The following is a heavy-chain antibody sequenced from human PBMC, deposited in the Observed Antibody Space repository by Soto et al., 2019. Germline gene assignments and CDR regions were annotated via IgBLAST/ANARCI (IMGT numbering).Heavy chain of an antibody. CDR1: GFAFSNYA. V-gene: IGHV3-23*01. CDR2: ISTSIDAT. CDR3: AKDRTVAARNFDY. J-gene: IGHJ4*02. D-gene: IGHD6-6*01. Sequence: GESLKISCAASGFAFSNYAMHWVRQAPGKGLEWVSSISTSIDATYYADSVKGRFTISRDDSKNTLYLQMNSLRAEVSAVYYCAKDRTVAARNFDYWGQGTQVTVSS.